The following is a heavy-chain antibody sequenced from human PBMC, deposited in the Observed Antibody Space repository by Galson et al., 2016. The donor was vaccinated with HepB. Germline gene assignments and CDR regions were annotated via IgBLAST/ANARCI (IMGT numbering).Heavy chain of an antibody. CDR1: GFTFSNYA. J-gene: IGHJ3*02. Sequence: SLRLSCAASGFTFSNYAMNWVRQAPGKGLEWVSVISGSGGGTDYADSVTGRFTISRDNAKNTLYVQMNSRRAEVPAVYYCAQARRYNHDAFDIWGQGTMVTVSS. CDR2: ISGSGGGT. D-gene: IGHD5-18*01. V-gene: IGHV3-23*01. CDR3: AQARRYNHDAFDI.